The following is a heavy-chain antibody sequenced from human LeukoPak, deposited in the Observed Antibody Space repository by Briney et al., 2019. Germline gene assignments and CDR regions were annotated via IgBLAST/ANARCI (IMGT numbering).Heavy chain of an antibody. D-gene: IGHD1-26*01. CDR3: ARGGSIVGATLAFDI. V-gene: IGHV4-61*01. CDR1: GGSVSSGTYY. CDR2: IYNSGGT. J-gene: IGHJ3*02. Sequence: SETLSLTCTVSGGSVSSGTYYWTWIRQSPGKGLEWIGYIYNSGGTNYNPSLKSRVTISVDTSKNQFSLKLSSVTAADTAVYYCARGGSIVGATLAFDIWGQGTMVTVSS.